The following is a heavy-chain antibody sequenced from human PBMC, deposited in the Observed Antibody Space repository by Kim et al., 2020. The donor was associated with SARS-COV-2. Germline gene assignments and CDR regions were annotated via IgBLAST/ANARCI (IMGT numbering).Heavy chain of an antibody. Sequence: GGSLRLSCAASGFTFSSYTMNWVRQAPGKGLEWVSSISSTSSYIYYADSVKGRFTISRDNAKNSLYLQMNSLRVEDTAVYYCARARFASSGGCYSDYWGQGPLATVSS. CDR3: ARARFASSGGCYSDY. CDR1: GFTFSSYT. V-gene: IGHV3-21*01. CDR2: ISSTSSYI. J-gene: IGHJ4*02. D-gene: IGHD2-15*01.